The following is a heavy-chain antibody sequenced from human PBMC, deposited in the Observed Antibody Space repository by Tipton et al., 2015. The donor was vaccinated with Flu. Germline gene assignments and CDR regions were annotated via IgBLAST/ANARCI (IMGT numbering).Heavy chain of an antibody. CDR3: ASKVANWGLWEPLDY. V-gene: IGHV4-39*07. CDR1: GGPIRSSSYY. CDR2: INHSGTT. Sequence: TLSLTCTVSGGPIRSSSYYWSWIRQPPGKGLEWVGEINHSGTTNYNPSLTSRVTISADTSKKQFSLGLTSVTAADTAVYYCASKVANWGLWEPLDYWGHGTLVTVSS. J-gene: IGHJ4*01. D-gene: IGHD7-27*01.